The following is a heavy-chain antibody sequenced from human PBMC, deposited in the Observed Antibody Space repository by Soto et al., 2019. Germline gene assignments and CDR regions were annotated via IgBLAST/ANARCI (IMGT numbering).Heavy chain of an antibody. CDR1: GYTLTNFG. D-gene: IGHD2-2*01. CDR2: ISAYTDTP. Sequence: GASVKVSCKASGYTLTNFGVTWVRRAPGQGLEWMGWISAYTDTPNYAQKFQGRVTMTIDTFTSTAYMDLRSLTSDDTAVYYCARVIPGVEAWFDPWGQGTLVTVSS. CDR3: ARVIPGVEAWFDP. J-gene: IGHJ5*02. V-gene: IGHV1-18*01.